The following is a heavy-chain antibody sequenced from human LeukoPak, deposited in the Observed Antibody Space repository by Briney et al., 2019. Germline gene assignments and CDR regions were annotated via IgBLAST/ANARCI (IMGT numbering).Heavy chain of an antibody. J-gene: IGHJ5*02. Sequence: SETLSLTCTVSGGSISSYYWSWIRQPPGKGLEWIGHIYYSGSTNYNPSLKSRVTISVDTSKNQFSLKLSSVTAADTAVYYCARLSRSSGWFNWFDPWGQGTLVTVSS. CDR3: ARLSRSSGWFNWFDP. CDR2: IYYSGST. CDR1: GGSISSYY. V-gene: IGHV4-59*01. D-gene: IGHD6-19*01.